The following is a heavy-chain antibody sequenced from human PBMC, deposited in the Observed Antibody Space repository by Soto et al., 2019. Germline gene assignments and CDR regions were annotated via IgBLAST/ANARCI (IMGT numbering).Heavy chain of an antibody. CDR1: GYTFTRYG. CDR2: ISGYNGDT. D-gene: IGHD1-26*01. Sequence: QVQLVQSGGEVKKPGASVKVSCKTSGYTFTRYGISWVRQAPGQGLEWMGWISGYNGDTNYAQKFQDRVTMTIDTSTTTGYMELRSLTSDDTAVYYCAKNGQLPYYYSGMDVWGQGTTVTVSS. V-gene: IGHV1-18*01. CDR3: AKNGQLPYYYSGMDV. J-gene: IGHJ6*02.